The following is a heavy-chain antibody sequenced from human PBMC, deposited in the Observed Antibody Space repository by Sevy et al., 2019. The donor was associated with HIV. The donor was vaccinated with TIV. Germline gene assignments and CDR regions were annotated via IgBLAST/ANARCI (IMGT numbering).Heavy chain of an antibody. CDR1: GYTFTSYR. CDR3: ARAYCSGGSCYSLAH. D-gene: IGHD2-15*01. CDR2: ISPHNGST. Sequence: ASVKVSCKASGYTFTSYRITWVRQAPGQGLEWMGWISPHNGSTNYAQKLRGRVTMISDTSTSTAYMELRSLRSDDTAIYYCARAYCSGGSCYSLAHWGQGTLVTVSS. V-gene: IGHV1-18*01. J-gene: IGHJ4*02.